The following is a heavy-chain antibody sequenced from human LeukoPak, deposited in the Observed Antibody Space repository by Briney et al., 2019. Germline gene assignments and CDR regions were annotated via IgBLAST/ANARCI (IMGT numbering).Heavy chain of an antibody. CDR1: GGSNSSYY. D-gene: IGHD2-21*02. V-gene: IGHV4-4*07. J-gene: IGHJ4*02. CDR3: ARHVVVTAKVYLDY. Sequence: PSETLSLTCTVSGGSNSSYYWSWIRQPAGKGLEWIGRIYTSGSINYNPSLQSRVTMSVDTSKNQFSLKLSSVTAADTAVYYCARHVVVTAKVYLDYWGQGTLVIVSS. CDR2: IYTSGSI.